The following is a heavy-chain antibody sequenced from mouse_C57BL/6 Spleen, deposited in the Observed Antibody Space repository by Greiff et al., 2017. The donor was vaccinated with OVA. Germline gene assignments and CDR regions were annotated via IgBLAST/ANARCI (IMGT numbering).Heavy chain of an antibody. V-gene: IGHV1-69*01. CDR3: ARPGYSNPFAY. CDR2: IDPSDSYT. J-gene: IGHJ3*01. D-gene: IGHD2-5*01. Sequence: VQLQQPGAELVMPGASVKLSCKASGYTFTSYWMHWVKQRPGQGLEWIGEIDPSDSYTNYNQKFKGKSTLTVDKSSSTAYMQLSSLTSEDSAVYYCARPGYSNPFAYWGQGTLVTVSA. CDR1: GYTFTSYW.